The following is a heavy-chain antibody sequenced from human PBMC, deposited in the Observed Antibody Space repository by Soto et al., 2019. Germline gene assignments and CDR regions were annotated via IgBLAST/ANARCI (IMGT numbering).Heavy chain of an antibody. Sequence: PGGCLRLSCAAPVFIFYDYDMRWVRQAPGKGLEWVSGMSWSRESVGYADSVKGRFTISRDSAKNSLYLQMNSLRTEDTALYYCAKASGLNPYYYYGMDVWGQGTTVTVSS. D-gene: IGHD3-10*01. CDR1: VFIFYDYD. CDR2: MSWSRESV. V-gene: IGHV3-9*01. J-gene: IGHJ6*02. CDR3: AKASGLNPYYYYGMDV.